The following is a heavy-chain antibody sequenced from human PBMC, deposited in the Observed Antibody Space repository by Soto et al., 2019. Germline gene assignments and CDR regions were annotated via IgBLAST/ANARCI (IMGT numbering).Heavy chain of an antibody. CDR2: IIPILGIA. CDR1: GGTFSSYT. CDR3: ARDLRYCSGGSCYKYFDY. J-gene: IGHJ4*02. V-gene: IGHV1-69*04. D-gene: IGHD2-15*01. Sequence: GASVKVSCKASGGTFSSYTISWVRQAPGQGLEWMGRIIPILGIANYAQKFQGRVTITADKSTSTAYMELSSLRSEDTAVYYCARDLRYCSGGSCYKYFDYWGQGTLVTVSS.